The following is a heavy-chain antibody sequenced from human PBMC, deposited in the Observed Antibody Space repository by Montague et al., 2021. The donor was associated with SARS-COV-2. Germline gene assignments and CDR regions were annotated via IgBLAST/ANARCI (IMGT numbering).Heavy chain of an antibody. CDR2: IYHSGST. CDR3: ARDDYTPGDYYYYYGMDV. J-gene: IGHJ6*02. V-gene: IGHV4-38-2*02. Sequence: SETLSLTCTVSGYSISSGYYWGWIRQPPGKGLEWIGSIYHSGSTYCNPXXKSRVTISVDTSKNQFSLKLSSVTAADTAVYYCARDDYTPGDYYYYYGMDVWGQGTTVTVSS. CDR1: GYSISSGYY. D-gene: IGHD4-11*01.